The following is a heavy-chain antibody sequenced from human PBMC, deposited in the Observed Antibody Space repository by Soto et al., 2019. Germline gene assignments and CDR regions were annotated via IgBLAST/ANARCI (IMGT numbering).Heavy chain of an antibody. CDR1: GFTFSSDS. CDR2: ISSGSSYI. V-gene: IGHV3-21*01. Sequence: EVQLVESGGGLVKPGGSLRLSCAASGFTFSSDSMNWVRQAPGKGLEWVSFISSGSSYIYYADSVEGRFTISRDNAKNSLYLRMNSLRADDTAVYYCARVMDTAIIGFMDVWGQGTTVTVSS. D-gene: IGHD5-18*01. J-gene: IGHJ6*02. CDR3: ARVMDTAIIGFMDV.